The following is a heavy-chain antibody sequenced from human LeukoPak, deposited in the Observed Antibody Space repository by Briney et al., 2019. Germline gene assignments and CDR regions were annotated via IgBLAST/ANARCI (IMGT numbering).Heavy chain of an antibody. CDR1: GGSISRYY. V-gene: IGHV4-59*08. CDR3: AMPYNSGWYVLFD. J-gene: IGHJ3*02. CDR2: IFYSGST. Sequence: PSETLSLTCTVSGGSISRYYWSWVRQPPGKGLEWIGYIFYSGSTNYNPSLKSRVNISGDTSKNQFSLRLSSVTAADTAGYYSAMPYNSGWYVLFD. D-gene: IGHD6-19*01.